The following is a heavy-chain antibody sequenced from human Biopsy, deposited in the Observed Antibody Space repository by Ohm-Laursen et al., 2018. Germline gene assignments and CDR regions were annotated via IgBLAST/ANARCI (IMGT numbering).Heavy chain of an antibody. J-gene: IGHJ5*01. CDR3: ARESSTSGRVRVDS. V-gene: IGHV3-7*01. Sequence: SLRLSCAASGFTFSGFSMDWVRQAPGKGLEWVANIKQDGSEEYYVDSVKGRFTISRDNANNSLYLQVNSLRAEDTAVYFCARESSTSGRVRVDSWGQGTLVTVSS. CDR1: GFTFSGFS. D-gene: IGHD2-2*01. CDR2: IKQDGSEE.